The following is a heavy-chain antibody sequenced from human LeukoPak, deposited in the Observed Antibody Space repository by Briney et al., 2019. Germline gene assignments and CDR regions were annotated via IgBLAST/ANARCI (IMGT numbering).Heavy chain of an antibody. D-gene: IGHD2-2*01. CDR3: ARDDCSRTSCYFGVDV. J-gene: IGHJ6*04. Sequence: SETLSLTCTVSGYSISSGYYWGWLRQPPGKGLEWIGSIYHSGSTYYNPSLKSRVTISVDTSKNQFSLQLCSVTAADTAVYYCARDDCSRTSCYFGVDVWGKGTTVTVSS. V-gene: IGHV4-38-2*02. CDR2: IYHSGST. CDR1: GYSISSGYY.